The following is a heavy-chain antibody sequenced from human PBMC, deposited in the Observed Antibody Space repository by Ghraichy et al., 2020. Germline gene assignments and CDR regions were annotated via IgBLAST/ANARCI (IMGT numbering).Heavy chain of an antibody. J-gene: IGHJ4*02. CDR3: ARYYGSGSYFPYYFDY. D-gene: IGHD3-10*01. CDR2: IYYSGST. Sequence: SETLSLTCTVSGGSISSYYWSWIRQPPGKGLEWIGYIYYSGSTNYNPSLKSRVTISVDTSKNQFSLKLSSVTAADTAVYYCARYYGSGSYFPYYFDYWGQGTLVTVSS. CDR1: GGSISSYY. V-gene: IGHV4-59*01.